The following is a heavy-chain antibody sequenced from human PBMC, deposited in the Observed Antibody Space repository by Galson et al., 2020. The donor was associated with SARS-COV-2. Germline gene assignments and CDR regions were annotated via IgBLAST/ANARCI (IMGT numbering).Heavy chain of an antibody. CDR3: ARDLLDDYVWDPYQSNPY. V-gene: IGHV3-21*01. D-gene: IGHD3-16*01. Sequence: NSGGSLRLSCAASGFTFSSYSMNWVRQAPGKGLEWVSSISSSSSYIYYADSVKGRFTISRDNAKNSLYLQMNSLRAEDTAVYYCARDLLDDYVWDPYQSNPYWGQGTLVTVSS. J-gene: IGHJ4*02. CDR1: GFTFSSYS. CDR2: ISSSSSYI.